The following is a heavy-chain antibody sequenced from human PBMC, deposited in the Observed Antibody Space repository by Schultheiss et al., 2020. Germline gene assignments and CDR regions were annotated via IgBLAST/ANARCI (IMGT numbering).Heavy chain of an antibody. D-gene: IGHD3-16*01. CDR2: INHSGST. J-gene: IGHJ4*02. CDR3: AKERRRMGFDY. V-gene: IGHV4-39*07. Sequence: SQTLSLTCTVSGGSISSSSYYWSWIRQPPGKGLEWIGEINHSGSTNYNPSLKSRVTISVDTSKNQFSLKLSSVTAADTAVYYCAKERRRMGFDYWGQGTLVTVSS. CDR1: GGSISSSSYY.